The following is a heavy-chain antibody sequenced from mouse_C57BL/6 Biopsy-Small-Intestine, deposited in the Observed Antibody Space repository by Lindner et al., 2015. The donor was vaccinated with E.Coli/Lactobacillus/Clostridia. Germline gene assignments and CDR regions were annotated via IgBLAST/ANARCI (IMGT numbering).Heavy chain of an antibody. CDR1: GFTFTSSA. Sequence: SVKVSCKASGFTFTSSALQWVRQARGQRPDWIGWIVVGSGDTNYAQKLQDRVSITTDLSTSTSYLELSSLRSEDTAVYYCVADPRYPGVIVDEYFHHWGQGTLVTVSS. D-gene: IGHD1-1*01. J-gene: IGHJ2*01. CDR2: IVVGSGDT. V-gene: IGHV1S18*01. CDR3: VADPRYPGVIVDEYFHH.